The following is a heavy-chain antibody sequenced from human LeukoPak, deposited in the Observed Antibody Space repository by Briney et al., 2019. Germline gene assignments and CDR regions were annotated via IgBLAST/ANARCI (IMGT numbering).Heavy chain of an antibody. Sequence: SETLSLTCTVSGGSISSGGYSWSWIRQPPGKGLEWIAYMYYSGPTYYNPSLKSRVSISVDTSKNQFSLKLSSVTAADTAVYYCARVLAADGSNWFDPWGQGMLVTVSS. J-gene: IGHJ5*02. D-gene: IGHD6-13*01. CDR3: ARVLAADGSNWFDP. V-gene: IGHV4-30-4*07. CDR1: GGSISSGGYS. CDR2: MYYSGPT.